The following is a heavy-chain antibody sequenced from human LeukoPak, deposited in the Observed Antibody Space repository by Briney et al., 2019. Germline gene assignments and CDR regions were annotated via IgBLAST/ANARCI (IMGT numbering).Heavy chain of an antibody. D-gene: IGHD2-21*02. CDR1: GFTFSSYW. Sequence: GGSLRLSCAASGFTFSSYWMSWVRQAPGKGLEWVANIKQDGSEKYYVDSVKGRFTISRDNAKNSLYLQMNSLRAEDTAVYYCARDLLAYCGGDCSRGDYWGQGTLVTVSS. CDR3: ARDLLAYCGGDCSRGDY. CDR2: IKQDGSEK. V-gene: IGHV3-7*01. J-gene: IGHJ4*02.